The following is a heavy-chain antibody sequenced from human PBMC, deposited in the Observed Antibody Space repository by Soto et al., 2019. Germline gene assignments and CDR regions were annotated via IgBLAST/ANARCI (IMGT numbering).Heavy chain of an antibody. D-gene: IGHD5-18*01. CDR1: SGSISSSNW. CDR2: IYHSGST. V-gene: IGHV4-4*02. J-gene: IGHJ3*02. CDR3: AAVPRGYSYGHDAFDI. Sequence: PSETLSLTCAVSSGSISSSNWWSWVRQPPGKGLEWIGEIYHSGSTNYNPSLKSRVTITRDMSTSTAYMELSSLRSEDTAVYYCAAVPRGYSYGHDAFDIWVQGTMVT.